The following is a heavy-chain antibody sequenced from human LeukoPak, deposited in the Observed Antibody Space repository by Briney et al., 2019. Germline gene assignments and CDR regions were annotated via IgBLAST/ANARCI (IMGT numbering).Heavy chain of an antibody. CDR3: ARDSSGSYPRSGFFDY. CDR2: ISSSGSTI. CDR1: GFTFSDYY. V-gene: IGHV3-11*04. Sequence: GESLRLSCAASGFTFSDYYMSWIRQAPGKGLEWVSYISSSGSTIYYADSVKGRFTISRDNAKNSLYLQMNSLRAEDTAVYYCARDSSGSYPRSGFFDYWGQGTLVTVSS. D-gene: IGHD1-26*01. J-gene: IGHJ4*02.